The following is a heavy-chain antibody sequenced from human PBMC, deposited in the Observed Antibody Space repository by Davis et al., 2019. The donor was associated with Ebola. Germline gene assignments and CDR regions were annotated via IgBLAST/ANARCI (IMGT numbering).Heavy chain of an antibody. D-gene: IGHD3-10*01. CDR1: GFTFSSYW. CDR2: IWYDGSNK. Sequence: GESLKISCAASGFTFSSYWMSWVRQAPGKGLEWVAVIWYDGSNKYYADSVKGRFTISRDNSKNTLYLQMNSLRAEDTAVYYCARVGVPYYYYYGMDVWGQGTTVTVSS. CDR3: ARVGVPYYYYYGMDV. J-gene: IGHJ6*02. V-gene: IGHV3-33*08.